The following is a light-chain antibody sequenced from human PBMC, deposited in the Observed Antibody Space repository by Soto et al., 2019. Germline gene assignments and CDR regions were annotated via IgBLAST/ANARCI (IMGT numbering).Light chain of an antibody. J-gene: IGKJ2*01. CDR3: QQRSNSHKYT. Sequence: EIVLTQSPATLSLSPGERATLSCRASQGVSSYLAWYQQKPGQAPRLLIYDASNRATGIPARFSGSGPGTDFTLIIRTLETEDFAVYYCQQRSNSHKYTSGQGTELEIK. CDR2: DAS. V-gene: IGKV3D-11*01. CDR1: QGVSSY.